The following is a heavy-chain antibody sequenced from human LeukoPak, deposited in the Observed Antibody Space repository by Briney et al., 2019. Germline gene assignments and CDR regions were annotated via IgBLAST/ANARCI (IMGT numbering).Heavy chain of an antibody. V-gene: IGHV4-59*01. Sequence: SETLSLTCTVSGGSISSYYWSWIRQPPGKGPEWIGYIYYSGSTNYNPSLKSRVTISVDTSKNQFSLKLSSVTAADTAVYYCARDGTDAFDIWGQGTMVTVSS. CDR3: ARDGTDAFDI. CDR2: IYYSGST. CDR1: GGSISSYY. D-gene: IGHD1-1*01. J-gene: IGHJ3*02.